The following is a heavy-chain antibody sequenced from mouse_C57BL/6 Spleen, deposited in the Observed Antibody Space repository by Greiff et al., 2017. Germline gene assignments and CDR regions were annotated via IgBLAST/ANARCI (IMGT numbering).Heavy chain of an antibody. CDR3: ARSIYYGYEVDY. CDR2: IDPSDSYT. CDR1: GYTFTSYW. J-gene: IGHJ2*01. V-gene: IGHV1-50*01. D-gene: IGHD2-2*01. Sequence: QVQLKQPGAELVKPGASVKLSCKASGYTFTSYWMQWVKQRPGQGLEWIGEIDPSDSYTNYNQKFKGKATLTVDTSSSTAYMQLSSLTSEYSAVDDCARSIYYGYEVDYWGQGTTLTVSS.